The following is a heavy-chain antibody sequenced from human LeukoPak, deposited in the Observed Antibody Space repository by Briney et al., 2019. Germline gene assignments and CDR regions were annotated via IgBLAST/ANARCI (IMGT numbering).Heavy chain of an antibody. Sequence: GGSLRLSCAATGFTFSSYAMSWLRQAPGKGLEWVSAISGSGGSTYYADSVKGRFTISRDNSKNTLYLQMNSLRAEDTAVYYCAKVANGYCSSTSCPLHFDYWGQGTLVTVSS. J-gene: IGHJ4*02. CDR1: GFTFSSYA. V-gene: IGHV3-23*01. CDR3: AKVANGYCSSTSCPLHFDY. D-gene: IGHD2-2*03. CDR2: ISGSGGST.